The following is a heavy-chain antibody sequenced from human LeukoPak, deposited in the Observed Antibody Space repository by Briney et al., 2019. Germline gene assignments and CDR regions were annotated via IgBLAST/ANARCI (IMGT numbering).Heavy chain of an antibody. D-gene: IGHD5-18*01. CDR1: GFTVSINY. J-gene: IGHJ3*02. CDR3: ARDSDPQGYSYGYDAFDI. Sequence: GGSLRLSCAASGFTVSINYMSWVRQAPGKGLEWVSVIYSGGSTYYADSVKGRFTISRDNSKNTLYLQMNSLRAEDTAVYYCARDSDPQGYSYGYDAFDIWGQGTMVTVSS. V-gene: IGHV3-66*01. CDR2: IYSGGST.